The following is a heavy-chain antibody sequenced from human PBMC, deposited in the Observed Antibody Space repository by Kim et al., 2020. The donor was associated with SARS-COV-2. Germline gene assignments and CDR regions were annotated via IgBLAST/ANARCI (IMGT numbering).Heavy chain of an antibody. V-gene: IGHV3-30-3*01. J-gene: IGHJ6*02. CDR3: STDLGQCLASRYFYGMDV. CDR1: GFTFRNYA. CDR2: ISYDGTNK. D-gene: IGHD6-19*01. Sequence: GGSLRLSCTASGFTFRNYALHWVRQAPGKGPEWVSVISYDGTNKYYSDSVMGRFPIYRENSKDTLYLHMNSLRIDDTGIYYCSTDLGQCLASRYFYGMDVWGQGTTVTVSS.